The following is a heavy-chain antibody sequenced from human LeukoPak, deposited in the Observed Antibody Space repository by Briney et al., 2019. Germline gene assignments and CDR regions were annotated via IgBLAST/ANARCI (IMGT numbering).Heavy chain of an antibody. J-gene: IGHJ6*03. D-gene: IGHD2-21*01. CDR2: IYYSGST. Sequence: SETLSLTCTVSGGSISSYYWSWIRQPPGKGLEWIGYIYYSGSTNYNPSLKSRVTISVDTSKNQFSLKLSSVTAADTAVYYCARAKPHMSYYMDVWGKGTMVTVSS. V-gene: IGHV4-59*12. CDR1: GGSISSYY. CDR3: ARAKPHMSYYMDV.